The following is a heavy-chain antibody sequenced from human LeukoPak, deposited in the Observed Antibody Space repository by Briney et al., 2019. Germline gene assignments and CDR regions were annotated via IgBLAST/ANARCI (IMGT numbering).Heavy chain of an antibody. CDR1: GYTFTGSY. CDR2: INPNSDYT. D-gene: IGHD2-21*01. V-gene: IGHV1-2*02. J-gene: IGHJ4*02. CDR3: AVAPGDY. Sequence: ASVKVSCKASGYTFTGSYFHWVRQAPGQGLEWMGWINPNSDYTYYAQKLQGRITLTSDTSFTTVYMELSPLTSDDTAVYYCAVAPGDYWGQGTLVSVSA.